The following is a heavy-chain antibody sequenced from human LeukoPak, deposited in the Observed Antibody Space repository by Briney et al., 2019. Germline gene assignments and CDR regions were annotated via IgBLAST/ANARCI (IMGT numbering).Heavy chain of an antibody. D-gene: IGHD3-3*01. V-gene: IGHV3-23*01. Sequence: GGSLRLSCAASGFTFSSYAMTWVRQAPGKGLEWVSAISGGGGGTSYADSVKGRFTISRDNVKNSVYLQMNSLRAEDTAVYYCARDFDWGRGTLVTVSS. CDR1: GFTFSSYA. CDR3: ARDFD. CDR2: ISGGGGGT. J-gene: IGHJ4*02.